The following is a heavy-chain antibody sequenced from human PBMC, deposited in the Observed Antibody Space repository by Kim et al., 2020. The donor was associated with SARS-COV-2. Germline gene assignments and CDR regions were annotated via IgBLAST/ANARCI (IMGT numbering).Heavy chain of an antibody. CDR3: ARGGVATIWSY. CDR1: GGSINNYY. CDR2: MFYSGST. D-gene: IGHD5-12*01. V-gene: IGHV4-59*01. Sequence: SETLSLTCTVSGGSINNYYWSWIRQPPGKGLAWIGYMFYSGSTNYNPSLKSRVTMSVDTSKNQFSLNLTSATPADTAVYYCARGGVATIWSYWGQGTLVT. J-gene: IGHJ4*02.